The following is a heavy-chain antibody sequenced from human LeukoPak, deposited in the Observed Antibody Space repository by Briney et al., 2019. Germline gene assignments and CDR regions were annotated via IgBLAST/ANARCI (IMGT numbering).Heavy chain of an antibody. Sequence: GGSLRLSCAASGFTFSAYPMHWVRQAPGKGLESVSAISDSGARTYYGNSVKGRFTISRDNSKNTLDLQMGSLRVEDMGVYYCARETKGDYDYWGQGTLVTVSS. J-gene: IGHJ4*02. D-gene: IGHD2-21*01. V-gene: IGHV3-64*01. CDR3: ARETKGDYDY. CDR2: ISDSGART. CDR1: GFTFSAYP.